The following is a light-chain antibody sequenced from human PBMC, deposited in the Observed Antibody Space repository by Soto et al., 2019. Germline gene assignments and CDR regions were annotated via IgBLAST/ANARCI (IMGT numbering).Light chain of an antibody. CDR1: SSDVGGYNY. J-gene: IGLJ1*01. Sequence: QSALTQPASVSGSPRQSITISCTGTSSDVGGYNYVSWYQQLPGKAPKLMIYDVSDRPSGVSSRFSGSKSGNTASLTISGLQTEDEADYYCSSFTSSSTLVFGTGTKVTVL. CDR2: DVS. V-gene: IGLV2-14*01. CDR3: SSFTSSSTLV.